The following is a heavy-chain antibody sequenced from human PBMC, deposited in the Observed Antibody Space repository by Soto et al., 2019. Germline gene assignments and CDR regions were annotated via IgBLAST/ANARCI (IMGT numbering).Heavy chain of an antibody. D-gene: IGHD6-19*01. J-gene: IGHJ4*02. CDR1: GFSFSSFG. Sequence: PGGSLRLSCSASGFSFSSFGMHWVRQAPGKGLERVAVISYDGSNKYYADSVKGRFTTTRDNSKNTLYLELNSLRAEDTAFYYCAKGSGQWPNYFDYWGQGTLVTVSS. CDR3: AKGSGQWPNYFDY. V-gene: IGHV3-30*18. CDR2: ISYDGSNK.